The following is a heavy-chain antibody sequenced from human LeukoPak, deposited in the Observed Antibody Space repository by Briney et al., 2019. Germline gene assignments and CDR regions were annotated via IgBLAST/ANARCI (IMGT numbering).Heavy chain of an antibody. CDR1: GYTFTSYY. J-gene: IGHJ4*02. CDR3: ARDKSYYDSSGYGDLWY. CDR2: INPSGGST. V-gene: IGHV1-46*01. Sequence: ASVKVSCKASGYTFTSYYMHWVRQAPGQGLEWMGIINPSGGSTSYAQKFQGRVTMARDMSTSTVYMELSSLRSEDTAVYYCARDKSYYDSSGYGDLWYWGQGTLVTVSS. D-gene: IGHD3-22*01.